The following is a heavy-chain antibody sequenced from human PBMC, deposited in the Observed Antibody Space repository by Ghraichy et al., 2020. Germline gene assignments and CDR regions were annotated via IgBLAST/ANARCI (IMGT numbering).Heavy chain of an antibody. V-gene: IGHV4-34*01. D-gene: IGHD3-3*01. J-gene: IGHJ4*02. Sequence: SETLSLTCAVYGGSFSSYHWSWIRPAPGKGLEWIGEINHSGSTKYNPSLKSRVTISVDTSKNQFSLKLSSVTAADTAVYYCARSIAPHITIFEIVIARREYFDYWGQGTLVTVSS. CDR1: GGSFSSYH. CDR2: INHSGST. CDR3: ARSIAPHITIFEIVIARREYFDY.